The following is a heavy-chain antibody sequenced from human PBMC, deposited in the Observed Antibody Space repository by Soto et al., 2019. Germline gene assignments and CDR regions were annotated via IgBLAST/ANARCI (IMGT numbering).Heavy chain of an antibody. D-gene: IGHD6-19*01. V-gene: IGHV3-30*18. J-gene: IGHJ4*02. Sequence: VQLVESGGGVVQPGRSLRLSCAASGFTFSDYAMHWVRQAPGKGLEWVAVVSHDGRTTHYADSVKGRFTISRDRSKNTVSLEMTRLRAEDTAVYYCAKGGRQWLVTSDFNYWGQGALVTVSS. CDR2: VSHDGRTT. CDR3: AKGGRQWLVTSDFNY. CDR1: GFTFSDYA.